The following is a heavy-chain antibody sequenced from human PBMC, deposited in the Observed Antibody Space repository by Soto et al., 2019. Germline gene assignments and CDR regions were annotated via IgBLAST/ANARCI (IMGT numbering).Heavy chain of an antibody. D-gene: IGHD3-9*01. V-gene: IGHV3-23*01. CDR1: GLTFKSYA. J-gene: IGHJ4*02. CDR3: ARKHTSDATGYDYFDN. Sequence: PGGSLRLSCAVSGLTFKSYAMSWVRQAPGKGLEWVSTISDSGGSTSYAESFKGRFTISRDNAGNSLYLQMNSLRVDDTSIYYCARKHTSDATGYDYFDNWGQGTLVTVSS. CDR2: ISDSGGST.